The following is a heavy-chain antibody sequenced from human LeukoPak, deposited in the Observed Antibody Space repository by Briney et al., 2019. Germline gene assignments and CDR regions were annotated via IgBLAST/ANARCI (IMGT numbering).Heavy chain of an antibody. J-gene: IGHJ4*02. CDR1: GFAFDDYA. CDR2: ISWDGGST. CDR3: AKDHNYYGSGSYYASASGFDY. V-gene: IGHV3-43D*03. D-gene: IGHD3-10*01. Sequence: GGSLRLSCAASGFAFDDYAMHWVRQAPGKGLEWVSLISWDGGSTYYADSVKGRFTISRDNSKNSLYLQMNSLRAEDTALYNCAKDHNYYGSGSYYASASGFDYWGQGTLVTVSS.